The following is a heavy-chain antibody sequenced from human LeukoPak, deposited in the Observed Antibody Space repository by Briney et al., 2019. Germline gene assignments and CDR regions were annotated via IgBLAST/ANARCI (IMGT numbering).Heavy chain of an antibody. Sequence: ASVKVSCKASGYTFTSYDINWVRQATGQGLEWMGWMNPNSGNTGYAQKFQGRVTMTRHTSISTAYMELSSLRSEDTAVYYCAREGYNWNDTQVYYYYMDVWGKGTTVTVSS. CDR2: MNPNSGNT. J-gene: IGHJ6*03. V-gene: IGHV1-8*01. CDR1: GYTFTSYD. D-gene: IGHD1-1*01. CDR3: AREGYNWNDTQVYYYYMDV.